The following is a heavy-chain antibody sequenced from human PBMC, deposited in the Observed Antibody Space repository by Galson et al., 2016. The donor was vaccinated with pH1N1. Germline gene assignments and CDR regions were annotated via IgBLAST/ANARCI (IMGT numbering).Heavy chain of an antibody. V-gene: IGHV4-39*01. CDR3: ARRGIGEFLYYFDY. CDR1: GGSISSSSYY. J-gene: IGHJ4*02. CDR2: IYYSGST. Sequence: ETLSLTCTVSGGSISSSSYYWGWIRQPPGKGLEWIGSIYYSGSTYYNPSLKSRVTISVDTSKNQFSLKMSSVTAADTAVYYCARRGIGEFLYYFDYWGQGTLVTVSS. D-gene: IGHD3-10*01.